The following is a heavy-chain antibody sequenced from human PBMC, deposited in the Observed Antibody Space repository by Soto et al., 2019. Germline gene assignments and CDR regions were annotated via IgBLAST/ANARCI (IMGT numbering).Heavy chain of an antibody. CDR1: GYTFTRYD. Sequence: ASVKVSCKASGYTFTRYDINWVRQAPGKGLEWMGGFDPEDGETIYAQKFQGRVTMTEDTSTDTAYMELSSLRSEDTAVYYCATGLKAGTTVPYYWGQGTLVTVSS. J-gene: IGHJ4*02. V-gene: IGHV1-24*01. CDR3: ATGLKAGTTVPYY. D-gene: IGHD1-1*01. CDR2: FDPEDGET.